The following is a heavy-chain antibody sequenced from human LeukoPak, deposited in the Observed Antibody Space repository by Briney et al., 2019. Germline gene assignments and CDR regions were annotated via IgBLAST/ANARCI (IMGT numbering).Heavy chain of an antibody. V-gene: IGHV1-69*13. J-gene: IGHJ5*02. Sequence: SVKVSCKASGYTFTTYYIHWVRQAPGQGLEWMGGIIPIFGTANYAQKFQGRVTITADESTSTAYMELSSLRSEDTAVYFCASAPRYSSSWPNNWFDPWGQGTLVTVSS. CDR3: ASAPRYSSSWPNNWFDP. CDR1: GYTFTTYY. D-gene: IGHD6-13*01. CDR2: IIPIFGTA.